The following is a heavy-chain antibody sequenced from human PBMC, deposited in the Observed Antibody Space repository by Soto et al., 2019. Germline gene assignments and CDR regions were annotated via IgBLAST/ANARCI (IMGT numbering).Heavy chain of an antibody. CDR2: IYPGDSDT. J-gene: IGHJ6*02. V-gene: IGHV5-51*01. CDR3: ARSPGPSQLLWLGRRSKIYYYGMDV. CDR1: GYSFTSYW. D-gene: IGHD3-10*01. Sequence: PGESLKISCKGSGYSFTSYWIGWVRQMPGKGLEWMGIIYPGDSDTRYSPSFQGQVTISADKSISTAYLQWSSLKASDTAMYYCARSPGPSQLLWLGRRSKIYYYGMDVWGQGTTVTVSS.